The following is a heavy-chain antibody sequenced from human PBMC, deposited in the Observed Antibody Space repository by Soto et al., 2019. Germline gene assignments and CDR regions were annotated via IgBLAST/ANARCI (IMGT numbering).Heavy chain of an antibody. CDR3: ARGQEGIVATH. Sequence: QLQQWGAGLLKPSETLSLTCAVNVASFTGYYWSWIRQPPGKGREWIGEIKHWGGTNYSPSLRGRVTISADTPKNQYSLKLNAVTGADTAVYYCARGQEGIVATHWDQGTLVTVSS. V-gene: IGHV4-34*01. CDR1: VASFTGYY. D-gene: IGHD5-12*01. J-gene: IGHJ4*02. CDR2: IKHWGGT.